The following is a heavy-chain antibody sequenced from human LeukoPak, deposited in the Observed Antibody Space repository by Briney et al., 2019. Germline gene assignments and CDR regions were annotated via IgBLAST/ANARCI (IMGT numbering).Heavy chain of an antibody. CDR1: GFTLSSYW. J-gene: IGHJ4*02. D-gene: IGHD5-12*01. CDR2: IKHDGSEK. CDR3: ARDAGHSGYDLLDY. Sequence: GGSLRLSCADSGFTLSSYWMNWVRQAPGEGLEGVANIKHDGSEKYYADFVKGRFTISRDNAKNSLYLQMDSLRAEDTAVYYCARDAGHSGYDLLDYWGQGTLVTVSS. V-gene: IGHV3-7*01.